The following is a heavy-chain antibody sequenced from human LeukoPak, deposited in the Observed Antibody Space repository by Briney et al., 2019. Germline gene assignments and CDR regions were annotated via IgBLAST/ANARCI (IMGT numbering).Heavy chain of an antibody. CDR3: VTRRIAVAAPFDY. Sequence: SATLSLTCAVSGASITSYYWSWIRQPPGKGLELIGYIYYSGSTNYNPSLKSRVTMSVDTSKNEFSLKLSSVTTADTAVYYCVTRRIAVAAPFDYWGQGTPVTVSS. CDR2: IYYSGST. J-gene: IGHJ4*02. CDR1: GASITSYY. V-gene: IGHV4-59*01. D-gene: IGHD6-19*01.